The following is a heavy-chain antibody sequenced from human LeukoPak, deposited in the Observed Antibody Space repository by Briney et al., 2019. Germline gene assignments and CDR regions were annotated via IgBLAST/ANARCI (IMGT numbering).Heavy chain of an antibody. J-gene: IGHJ6*03. CDR3: VRGVPGVYFHYYMDV. D-gene: IGHD2-8*01. V-gene: IGHV1-3*03. CDR1: GYSFTSYA. CDR2: IYGDNGDT. Sequence: ASVKVSCKASGYSFTSYAMNWVRQAPGQRLEWMGWIYGDNGDTKYSQEFQGRVTITRDTSASTAYMELSSLRPEDMAVYYCVRGVPGVYFHYYMDVWGKGTTVTVSS.